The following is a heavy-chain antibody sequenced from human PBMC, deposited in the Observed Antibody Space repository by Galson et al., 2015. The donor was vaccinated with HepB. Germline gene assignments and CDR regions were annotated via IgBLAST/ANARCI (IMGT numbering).Heavy chain of an antibody. CDR1: GFIFGNYD. CDR2: ISYDGSKR. D-gene: IGHD3-16*01. J-gene: IGHJ6*02. Sequence: SLRLSCAASGFIFGNYDMHWVRQAPGKGLEWVAVISYDGSKRFYADSVKGRFTISRDSPRNTLFLQMSSLRAEDAAVYHCAKAGSPHDYSYGMDVWGQGTTVTVSS. CDR3: AKAGSPHDYSYGMDV. V-gene: IGHV3-30*18.